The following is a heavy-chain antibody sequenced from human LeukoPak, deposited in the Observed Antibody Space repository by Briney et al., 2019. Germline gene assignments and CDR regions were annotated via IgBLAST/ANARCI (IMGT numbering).Heavy chain of an antibody. Sequence: ASVKVSCKASGYSFTSYGLSWVRQAPGHGLEWMGWISAYNGNTNYAQKLQGRVTMTTDTSTSTAYMEVRSLRSDDTAVYYCAREDWDDSSAYDSNTRGYGMDVWGQGTTVTVSS. V-gene: IGHV1-18*01. D-gene: IGHD3-22*01. CDR1: GYSFTSYG. CDR3: AREDWDDSSAYDSNTRGYGMDV. J-gene: IGHJ6*02. CDR2: ISAYNGNT.